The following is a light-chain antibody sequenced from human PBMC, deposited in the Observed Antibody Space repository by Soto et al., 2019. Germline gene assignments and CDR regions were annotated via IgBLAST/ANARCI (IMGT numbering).Light chain of an antibody. V-gene: IGKV3-11*01. CDR1: QSVTTY. CDR2: DAS. Sequence: EITLTQSPATLSLSPGERASLSCRASQSVTTYLAWYQHKPGQPPRLLIYDASTRATGIPDRFSGSGSGTDVTLTISSLEPEDFGVYYCQQRSNWPPIITFGPGTKVDL. CDR3: QQRSNWPPIIT. J-gene: IGKJ3*01.